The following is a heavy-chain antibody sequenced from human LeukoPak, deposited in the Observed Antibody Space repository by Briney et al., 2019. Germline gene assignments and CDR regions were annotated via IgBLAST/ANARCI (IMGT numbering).Heavy chain of an antibody. J-gene: IGHJ4*02. V-gene: IGHV3-9*01. CDR3: AKDNRRHYTSGPNPDSLH. CDR1: GFIFNNYA. D-gene: IGHD6-19*01. Sequence: GGSLRLSWAGSGFIFNNYAMHWVRQPPGKGLEWVSGISWNSGTIDYADSVRGRFTISRDNAKNSLYLQMDSLRVEDTAFYYCAKDNRRHYTSGPNPDSLHWGQGALVTVSS. CDR2: ISWNSGTI.